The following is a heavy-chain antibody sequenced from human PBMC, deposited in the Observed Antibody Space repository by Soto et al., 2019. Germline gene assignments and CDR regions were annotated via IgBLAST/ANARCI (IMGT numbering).Heavy chain of an antibody. CDR1: GDRFTSCA. J-gene: IGHJ6*03. CDR3: ARAADYCSSISCHAGYFYYMDV. D-gene: IGHD2-2*01. CDR2: INAGNGNT. Sequence: VSVKVTWEACGDRFTSCAMQWVRQAHGQRLEWMGWINAGNGNTKYSQKFQGRVTITRDTSASTAYMELSSLRSEDTAVYYCARAADYCSSISCHAGYFYYMDVWGKGPTVTVSS. V-gene: IGHV1-3*01.